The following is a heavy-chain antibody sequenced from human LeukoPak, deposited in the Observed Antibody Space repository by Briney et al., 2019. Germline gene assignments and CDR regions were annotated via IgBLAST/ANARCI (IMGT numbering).Heavy chain of an antibody. Sequence: SENLSLTCTVSGGSISNYYWNWIRQPAGKGLEWIGRIYTTGSTNYNPSLKNRVTMSVDTSKTQFSLKLRSVTAADTAVYYCARGLYDYYFDYWGQGTLVTVSS. CDR1: GGSISNYY. CDR3: ARGLYDYYFDY. J-gene: IGHJ4*02. V-gene: IGHV4-4*07. CDR2: IYTTGST. D-gene: IGHD3-3*01.